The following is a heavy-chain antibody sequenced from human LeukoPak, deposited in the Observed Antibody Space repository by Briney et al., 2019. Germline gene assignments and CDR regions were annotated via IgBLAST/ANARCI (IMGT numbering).Heavy chain of an antibody. CDR1: GGSISSTNYY. V-gene: IGHV4-39*01. CDR3: ARVLKPYYYYYYMDV. CDR2: INYIGST. J-gene: IGHJ6*03. Sequence: PSETLSLTCSVSGGSISSTNYYWGWIRQPPGKGLEWIGTINYIGSTYYNPSLESRVTISVETPKNQFSLNLSFVTPADTAVYYCARVLKPYYYYYYMDVWGKGTTVTVSS.